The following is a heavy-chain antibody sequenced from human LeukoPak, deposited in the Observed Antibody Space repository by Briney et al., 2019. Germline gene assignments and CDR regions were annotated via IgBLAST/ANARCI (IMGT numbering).Heavy chain of an antibody. CDR1: GGTFSRYA. CDR3: ARDWLVAAAGLDY. D-gene: IGHD6-13*01. CDR2: IIPILCTA. J-gene: IGHJ4*02. V-gene: IGHV1-69*05. Sequence: SVKVSCKASGGTFSRYAISWVRQAPGQGLECMGRIIPILCTANYAQKFQGRVTITTDESKSTAYMELSSLRFEDTAVYYCARDWLVAAAGLDYWGQGALVTVSS.